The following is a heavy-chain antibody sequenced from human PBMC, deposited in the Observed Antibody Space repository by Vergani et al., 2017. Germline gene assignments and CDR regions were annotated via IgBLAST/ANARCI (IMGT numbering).Heavy chain of an antibody. D-gene: IGHD3-10*01. CDR1: GYTFTSYW. CDR2: IYPGDSDT. CDR3: ARHGSSGSYYKEGMDV. Sequence: EVQVVQSGAEVKKPGESLKISCKGSGYTFTSYWIGWVRQMPGKGLEWMGIIYPGDSDTRYSPSFQGQVTISANKSLSTAYLQWSSLKASDTALSYCARHGSSGSYYKEGMDVWGQGTTVTVSS. V-gene: IGHV5-51*01. J-gene: IGHJ6*02.